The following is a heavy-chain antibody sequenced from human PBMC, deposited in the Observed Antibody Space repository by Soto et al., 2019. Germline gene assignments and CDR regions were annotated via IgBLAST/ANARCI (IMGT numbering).Heavy chain of an antibody. J-gene: IGHJ6*02. Sequence: GGSLRLSCAASGFTFSTFGMHWVRQAPGKGLEWVAVIWYDGNNKYYADSVKGRFTISRDNSKNTLYMQMNSLRAEDTAVYYCARDFYYGSGTRDGSYGMDVWGQGTTVTVS. CDR1: GFTFSTFG. D-gene: IGHD3-10*01. CDR2: IWYDGNNK. CDR3: ARDFYYGSGTRDGSYGMDV. V-gene: IGHV3-33*01.